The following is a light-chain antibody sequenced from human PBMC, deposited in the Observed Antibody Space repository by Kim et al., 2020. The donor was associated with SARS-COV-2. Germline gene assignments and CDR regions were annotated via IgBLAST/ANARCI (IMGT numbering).Light chain of an antibody. CDR2: KDS. J-gene: IGLJ3*02. CDR3: QSTDISGAYWV. CDR1: ALPKQY. V-gene: IGLV3-25*03. Sequence: PGQTARITCSGDALPKQYAYWFQQRPGQAPILLIYKDSERPSEIPARFSGSSSGTVVTLTISGVQAEDEADYYCQSTDISGAYWVFGGGTQLTVL.